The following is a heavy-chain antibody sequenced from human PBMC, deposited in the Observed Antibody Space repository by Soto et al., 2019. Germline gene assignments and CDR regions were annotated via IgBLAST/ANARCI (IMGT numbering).Heavy chain of an antibody. CDR2: ISGSGGST. CDR3: AKDLVPRVVAVREFDY. CDR1: GGPFDDYA. Sequence: GGSLRLSCAASGGPFDDYAMHWVRQGPGKGLEWVSAISGSGGSTYYADSVKGRFTISRDNSKNTLYLQMNSLRAEDTAVYYCAKDLVPRVVAVREFDYWGQGTLVTVSS. J-gene: IGHJ4*02. V-gene: IGHV3-23*01. D-gene: IGHD2-15*01.